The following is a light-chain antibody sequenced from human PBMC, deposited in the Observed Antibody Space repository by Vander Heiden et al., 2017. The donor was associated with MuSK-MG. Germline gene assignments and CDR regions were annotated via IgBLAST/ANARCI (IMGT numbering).Light chain of an antibody. CDR1: SSDVGLYNS. Sequence: QSALTPPASVSGSPGQSIIISCTGTSSDVGLYNSVSWYQHDAGKAPKLIIFDVSNRPSGVSNRFAGSKSGNTASLTISGRQAEDEADYYCSSYTDATTALFGGGTKLTVL. CDR3: SSYTDATTAL. CDR2: DVS. J-gene: IGLJ2*01. V-gene: IGLV2-14*03.